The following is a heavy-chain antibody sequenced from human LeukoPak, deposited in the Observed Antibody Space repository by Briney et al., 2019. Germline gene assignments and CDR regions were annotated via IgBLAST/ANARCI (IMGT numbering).Heavy chain of an antibody. Sequence: SGTLSLTCTVSGGSIISSSYYWGWIRQYPGKGLEWIGNIYYSGSTYYNPSLKGRVSISVDTSKNQFSLKLSSVTAAVTAVYYCVRYAVEYSGTYFDSWGQGSLVTVSS. J-gene: IGHJ4*02. V-gene: IGHV4-39*01. CDR2: IYYSGST. D-gene: IGHD1-26*01. CDR1: GGSIISSSYY. CDR3: VRYAVEYSGTYFDS.